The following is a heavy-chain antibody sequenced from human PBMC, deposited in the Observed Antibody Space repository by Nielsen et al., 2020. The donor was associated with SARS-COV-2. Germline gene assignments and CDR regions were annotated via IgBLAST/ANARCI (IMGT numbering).Heavy chain of an antibody. CDR3: ARDTRAFDI. V-gene: IGHV3-48*01. D-gene: IGHD2-15*01. CDR2: ISTGSSTK. CDR1: GFTFSRHA. Sequence: GGSLRLSCAASGFTFSRHAMNWVRQAPGKGLEWISYISTGSSTKYYADSVKGRFTISRDNGKNSLYLQMNSLRVDDTAVYYCARDTRAFDIWGLGTMVAVSS. J-gene: IGHJ3*02.